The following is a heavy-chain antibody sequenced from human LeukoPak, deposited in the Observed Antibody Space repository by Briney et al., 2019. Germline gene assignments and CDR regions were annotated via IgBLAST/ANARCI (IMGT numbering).Heavy chain of an antibody. V-gene: IGHV1-2*02. CDR2: INPNSGGT. Sequence: ASVNVSCKASGYTFTGYYMHWVRQAPGQGLEWMGWINPNSGGTNYAQKFQGRVTMTRDTSISTAYMELSRLRSDDTAVYYCARDPRAGVKYYYDSSGYYLTDYWGQGTLVTVSS. CDR3: ARDPRAGVKYYYDSSGYYLTDY. CDR1: GYTFTGYY. D-gene: IGHD3-22*01. J-gene: IGHJ4*02.